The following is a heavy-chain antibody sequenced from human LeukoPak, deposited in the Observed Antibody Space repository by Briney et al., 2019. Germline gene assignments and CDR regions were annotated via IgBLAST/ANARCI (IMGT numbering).Heavy chain of an antibody. CDR2: ISGSAGST. CDR3: AKGDSSGYYYVVRGYYFDY. D-gene: IGHD3-22*01. Sequence: GGSLRLSCAASGFTFSSYAMSWVRQAPGKGLEWVSAISGSAGSTYYADSVKGRFTISRDNSKNTLYLQMNSLRAEETAVYYCAKGDSSGYYYVVRGYYFDYWGQGTLVTVSS. V-gene: IGHV3-23*01. CDR1: GFTFSSYA. J-gene: IGHJ4*02.